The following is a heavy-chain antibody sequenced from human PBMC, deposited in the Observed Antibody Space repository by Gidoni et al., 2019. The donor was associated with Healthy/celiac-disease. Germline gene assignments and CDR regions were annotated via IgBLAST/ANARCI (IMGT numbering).Heavy chain of an antibody. Sequence: QVQLVESGGGVVQPGRSLRLSCAASGFTFSSYGMHWVRQAPGKGLEWVAVIWYDGSNKYYADSVKGRFTISRDNSKNTLYLQMNSLRAEDTAVYYCARDRGGTAFDIWGQGTMVTVSS. CDR3: ARDRGGTAFDI. CDR1: GFTFSSYG. CDR2: IWYDGSNK. J-gene: IGHJ3*02. D-gene: IGHD2-15*01. V-gene: IGHV3-33*08.